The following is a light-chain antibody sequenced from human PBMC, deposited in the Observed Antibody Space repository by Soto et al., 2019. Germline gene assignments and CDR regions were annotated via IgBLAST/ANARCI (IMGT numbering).Light chain of an antibody. CDR2: GAS. CDR1: QSVSSN. V-gene: IGKV3-15*01. CDR3: QHYNNWPWT. Sequence: EIVMTQSPATLSVSPGERATLSCRASQSVSSNLAWYQQKPGQAPRLLIYGASTSATGIPARFSGSGSGTEFNLTIISLQSEDCAVNYCQHYNNWPWTFGQGTKVEIK. J-gene: IGKJ1*01.